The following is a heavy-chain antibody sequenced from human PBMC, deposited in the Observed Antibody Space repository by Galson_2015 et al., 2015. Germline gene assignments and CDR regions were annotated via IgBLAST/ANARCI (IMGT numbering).Heavy chain of an antibody. J-gene: IGHJ5*02. D-gene: IGHD3-3*01. V-gene: IGHV4-59*08. CDR2: IFYSGST. CDR1: GGSSSNYY. CDR3: ATYDFWSGYHDP. Sequence: SETLSLTCTVSGGSSSNYYWSWIRQPPGKGLEWIGYIFYSGSTNYNPSLKSRVTISKDTSKKQFSLKLSSVTAAGTAVYYCATYDFWSGYHDPWGQGTLVTVS.